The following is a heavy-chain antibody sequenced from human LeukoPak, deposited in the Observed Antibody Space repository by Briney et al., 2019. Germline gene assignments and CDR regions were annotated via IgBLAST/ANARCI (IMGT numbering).Heavy chain of an antibody. Sequence: PSETLSLTCAVYGGSFSGYYWSWIRQPPGKGLEWIGEINHSGSTNYNPSLKSRVTISVDTSKNQFSLKLSSVTAADTAVYYCARGGIAGHWYFDFWGRGTLVTVSS. CDR3: ARGGIAGHWYFDF. CDR2: INHSGST. V-gene: IGHV4-34*01. D-gene: IGHD6-13*01. CDR1: GGSFSGYY. J-gene: IGHJ2*01.